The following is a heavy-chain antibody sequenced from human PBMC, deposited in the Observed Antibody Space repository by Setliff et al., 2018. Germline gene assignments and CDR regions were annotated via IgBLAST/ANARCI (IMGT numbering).Heavy chain of an antibody. CDR1: GYTFTNYG. CDR3: STLVRFCTTSTCQGASASEH. CDR2: IFPKTGNT. J-gene: IGHJ4*02. V-gene: IGHV1-18*01. Sequence: ASVKVSCKASGYTFTNYGITWVRQAPGQGLEWMGWIFPKTGNTNYAYKVQGRVTMTTDTSTATAHMELRSLTSDDTAVYYCSTLVRFCTTSTCQGASASEHWGQGTLVTVSS. D-gene: IGHD2-8*01.